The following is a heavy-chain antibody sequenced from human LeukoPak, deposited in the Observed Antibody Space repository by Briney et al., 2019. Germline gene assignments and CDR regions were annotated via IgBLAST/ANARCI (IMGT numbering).Heavy chain of an antibody. CDR3: ARHYYGSGSYYFDY. CDR2: IKQDGSEK. D-gene: IGHD3-10*01. Sequence: GGSLRLSCAAFGFTFSIYWMSWVRQAPGKGLEWVANIKQDGSEKYYVDSVKGQFTISRDNAKNSLYLQMNSLRAEDTAVYYCARHYYGSGSYYFDYWGQGTLVTVSS. V-gene: IGHV3-7*01. CDR1: GFTFSIYW. J-gene: IGHJ4*02.